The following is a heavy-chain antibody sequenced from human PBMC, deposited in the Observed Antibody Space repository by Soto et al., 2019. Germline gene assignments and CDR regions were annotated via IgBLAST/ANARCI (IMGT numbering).Heavy chain of an antibody. CDR3: ARTPRAQMIVLESATRFDY. V-gene: IGHV1-18*04. CDR2: ISPYNGDT. Sequence: ASVKVSCKASGYTFTTYGFNWVRQAPGQGLEWMGWISPYNGDTNYAQNFQGRVTLTTDTSTSTAYMELRSLTSDDTAVYYCARTPRAQMIVLESATRFDYWGQGTLVTVSS. CDR1: GYTFTTYG. D-gene: IGHD2-15*01. J-gene: IGHJ4*02.